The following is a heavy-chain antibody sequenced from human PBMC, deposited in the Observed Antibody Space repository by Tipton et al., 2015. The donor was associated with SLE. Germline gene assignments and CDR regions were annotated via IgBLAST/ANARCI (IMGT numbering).Heavy chain of an antibody. D-gene: IGHD2-2*01. CDR2: IYPSDSQT. CDR1: GYTFSYYW. J-gene: IGHJ3*02. CDR3: AKQSASTGAFDI. V-gene: IGHV5-51*01. Sequence: QLVQSGAEVRRPGESLKISCEASGYTFSYYWIGWVRQVPGKGLEWMGTIYPSDSQTTYNPTFQGQVIISADTSIKTAYLQWSSLKASDTSMYFCAKQSASTGAFDIWGHGTMVSVSS.